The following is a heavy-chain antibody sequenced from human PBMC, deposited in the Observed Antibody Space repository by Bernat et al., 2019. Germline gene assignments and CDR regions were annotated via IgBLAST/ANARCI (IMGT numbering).Heavy chain of an antibody. CDR1: GDSVSSNSAA. V-gene: IGHV6-1*01. D-gene: IGHD2-2*01. CDR3: AREGDIVVVPAASYYYYYMDV. Sequence: QVQLQQSGPGLVKPSQTLSLTCAISGDSVSSNSAARNWIRQSPSRGLEWLGRTYYRSKWYNDYAVSVKSRITINPDTSKNQFSLQLNSVTPEDTAVYYCAREGDIVVVPAASYYYYYMDVWGKGTTVTVSS. CDR2: TYYRSKWYN. J-gene: IGHJ6*03.